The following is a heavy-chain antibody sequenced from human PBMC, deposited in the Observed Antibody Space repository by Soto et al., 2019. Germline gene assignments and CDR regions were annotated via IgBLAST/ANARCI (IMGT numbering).Heavy chain of an antibody. CDR1: GGTFSSYP. D-gene: IGHD6-13*01. CDR3: ARDVVRIAAAGDYYYYGMDV. J-gene: IGHJ6*02. Sequence: APVKVSCKASGGTFSSYPISWVRQAPGQGLEWMGGIIPIFGTANYAQKFQGRVTITADESTSTAYMELSSLRSEDTAVYYCARDVVRIAAAGDYYYYGMDVWGQGTTVTVSS. V-gene: IGHV1-69*13. CDR2: IIPIFGTA.